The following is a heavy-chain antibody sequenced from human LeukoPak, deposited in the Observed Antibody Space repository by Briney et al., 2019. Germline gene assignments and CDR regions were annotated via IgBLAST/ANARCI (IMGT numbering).Heavy chain of an antibody. V-gene: IGHV4-59*08. CDR3: ARHSSDYGGNFHY. J-gene: IGHJ4*02. CDR1: GGSISSYY. Sequence: PSETLSLTCTVSGGSISSYYWSWIRQPPGKGLEWIGYIYYSGSTNYNPSLKSRVTISVDTSKNQFSLKLSSVTAADTAVYYCARHSSDYGGNFHYWGQGTLVTVSS. D-gene: IGHD4-23*01. CDR2: IYYSGST.